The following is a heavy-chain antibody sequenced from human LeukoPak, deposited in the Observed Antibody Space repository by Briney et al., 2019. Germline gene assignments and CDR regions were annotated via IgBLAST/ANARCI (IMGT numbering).Heavy chain of an antibody. CDR2: INHSGST. J-gene: IGHJ4*02. CDR1: GGSFSGYY. D-gene: IGHD6-13*01. V-gene: IGHV4-34*01. CDR3: ARGGVYSSSWYPE. Sequence: PSETLSLTCAVYGGSFSGYYWSWIRQPPGKGLEWIGEINHSGSTNYNPSLKSRVTISVGTSKNQFSLKLSSVTAADTAVYYCARGGVYSSSWYPEWGQGTLVTVSS.